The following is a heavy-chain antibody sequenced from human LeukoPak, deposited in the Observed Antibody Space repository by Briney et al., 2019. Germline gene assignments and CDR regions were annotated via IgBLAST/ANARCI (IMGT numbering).Heavy chain of an antibody. J-gene: IGHJ4*02. D-gene: IGHD3-9*01. CDR3: ARGQELRYFDWLLDY. Sequence: SSETLSLTCAVSGGSISSSNWWSWVRQPPGKGLEWIGEIYHSGSTNYNPSLKSRVTISVDTSKNQFSLRLSSVTAADTAVYYCARGQELRYFDWLLDYWGQGTLVTVSS. CDR1: GGSISSSNW. V-gene: IGHV4-4*02. CDR2: IYHSGST.